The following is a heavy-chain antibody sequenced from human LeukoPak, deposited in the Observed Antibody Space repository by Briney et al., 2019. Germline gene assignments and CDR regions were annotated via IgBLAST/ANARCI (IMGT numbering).Heavy chain of an antibody. CDR1: GFTVSSNY. D-gene: IGHD5-18*01. Sequence: GGSLRLSCAASGFTVSSNYMSWVRQAPGKGLEWVSVIYSGGSTYYADSVMGRFTISRDNSKNTLYLQMNSLGAEDTAVYYCARDTRTGYSYGRDAFDIWGQGTMVTVSS. V-gene: IGHV3-53*01. J-gene: IGHJ3*02. CDR3: ARDTRTGYSYGRDAFDI. CDR2: IYSGGST.